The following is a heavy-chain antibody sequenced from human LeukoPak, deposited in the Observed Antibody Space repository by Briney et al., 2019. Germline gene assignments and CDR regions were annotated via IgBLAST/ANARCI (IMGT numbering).Heavy chain of an antibody. J-gene: IGHJ4*02. D-gene: IGHD6-13*01. CDR1: GFTFSDYA. V-gene: IGHV3-23*01. CDR3: AKDRSSWYYPFDY. Sequence: SGGSLRLSCAASGFTFSDYAMHWVRQAPGKGLEWVSVISGGGHNTYYADSVKGRFTISRDNSKNTLYLQVNSLRAEDTAVYYCAKDRSSWYYPFDYWGQGTLVTVSS. CDR2: ISGGGHNT.